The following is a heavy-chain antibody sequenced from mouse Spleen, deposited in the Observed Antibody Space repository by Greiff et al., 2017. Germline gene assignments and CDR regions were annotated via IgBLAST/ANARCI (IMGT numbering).Heavy chain of an antibody. J-gene: IGHJ2*01. CDR1: GYSFTGYY. CDR2: INPSTGGT. V-gene: IGHV1-42*01. CDR3: ARRYDYDDY. Sequence: VQLQQSGPELVKPGASVKISCKASGYSFTGYYMNWVKQSPEKSLEWIGEINPSTGGTTYNQKFKAKATLTVDKSSSTAYMQLKSLTSEDSAVYYCARRYDYDDYWGQGTTLTVSS. D-gene: IGHD2-4*01.